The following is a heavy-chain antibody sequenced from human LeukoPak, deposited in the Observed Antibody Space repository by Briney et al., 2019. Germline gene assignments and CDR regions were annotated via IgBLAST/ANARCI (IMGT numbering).Heavy chain of an antibody. J-gene: IGHJ5*02. CDR2: ISAYNGNT. Sequence: GASVKVSCKASGYTFTSYGISWVRQAPGQGLEWVGWISAYNGNTNYAQKLQGRVTMTTDTTTSTAYMELRSLRSDDTAVYYCARVNLDIVLINWFDPWGQGTLVTVSS. CDR3: ARVNLDIVLINWFDP. V-gene: IGHV1-18*01. CDR1: GYTFTSYG. D-gene: IGHD2-8*01.